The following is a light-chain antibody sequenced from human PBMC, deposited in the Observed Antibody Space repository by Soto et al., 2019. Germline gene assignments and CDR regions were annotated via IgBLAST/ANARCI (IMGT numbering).Light chain of an antibody. Sequence: DIQITQSPSTLSSSVLERFTITCRASQSISSWLAWYQQKPGKAPKLLIYDASSLESGVPSRFSGSGSGTEFTLTISSLQPDDFATYYCQQYNSWTFGQGTKVDI. CDR2: DAS. CDR1: QSISSW. V-gene: IGKV1-5*01. J-gene: IGKJ1*01. CDR3: QQYNSWT.